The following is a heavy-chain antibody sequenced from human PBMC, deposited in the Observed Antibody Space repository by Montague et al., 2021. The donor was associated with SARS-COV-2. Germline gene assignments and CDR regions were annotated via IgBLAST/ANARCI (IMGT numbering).Heavy chain of an antibody. CDR1: GGSISSYY. D-gene: IGHD5-18*01. CDR3: ARGSYGPNAFDI. CDR2: IYYSGST. Sequence: SETLSLTCTVSGGSISSYYWSWIRQPPGKGLEWIGYIYYSGSTNYNPSLKSRVTISLDTSKNQFPLKLNSVTAADTAVYYCARGSYGPNAFDIRGQGTMVTVSS. J-gene: IGHJ3*02. V-gene: IGHV4-59*01.